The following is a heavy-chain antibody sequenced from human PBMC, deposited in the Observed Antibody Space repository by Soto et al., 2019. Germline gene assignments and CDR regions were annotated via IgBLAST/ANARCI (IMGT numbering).Heavy chain of an antibody. D-gene: IGHD6-19*01. V-gene: IGHV1-69*13. CDR3: ARDSPVWSSGWDTQPYRNYYYYYYGMDV. CDR2: IIPIFGTA. CDR1: GGTFSSYA. Sequence: ASVKVSCKASGGTFSSYAISWVRQAPGQGLEWMGGIIPIFGTANYAQKFQGRVTITADESTSTAYMELSSLRSEDTAVYYCARDSPVWSSGWDTQPYRNYYYYYYGMDVWGQGTTVTVSS. J-gene: IGHJ6*02.